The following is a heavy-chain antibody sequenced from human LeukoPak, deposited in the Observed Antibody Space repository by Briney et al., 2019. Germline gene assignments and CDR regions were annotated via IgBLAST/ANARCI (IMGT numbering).Heavy chain of an antibody. CDR2: IDYSGST. D-gene: IGHD6-19*01. CDR3: AREYTLYRSGWFLDY. Sequence: SETLSLTCTVSGGSISSYYWSWIRQPPGKGLEWIGSIDYSGSTYYNPSLKSRATISIDTSKNQFSLNLSSVTAADTAVYYCAREYTLYRSGWFLDYWGQGTLVTVSS. CDR1: GGSISSYY. V-gene: IGHV4-59*12. J-gene: IGHJ4*02.